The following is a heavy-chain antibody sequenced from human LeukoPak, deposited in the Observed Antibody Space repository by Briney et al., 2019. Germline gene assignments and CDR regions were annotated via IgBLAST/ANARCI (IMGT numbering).Heavy chain of an antibody. CDR3: ARASWDSSGYDAFDI. Sequence: GGSLRLSCAASGFTLSSYWMSWVRQAPGKGLEWVANIKQDGSEKYYVDSVKGRFTISRDNAKNSLYLQMNSLRAEDTAVYYCARASWDSSGYDAFDIWDQGTMVTVSS. CDR1: GFTLSSYW. V-gene: IGHV3-7*01. D-gene: IGHD3-22*01. CDR2: IKQDGSEK. J-gene: IGHJ3*02.